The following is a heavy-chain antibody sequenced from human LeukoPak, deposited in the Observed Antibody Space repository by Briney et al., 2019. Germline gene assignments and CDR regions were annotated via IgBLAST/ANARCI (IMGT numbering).Heavy chain of an antibody. CDR3: AKAGNSYGDRFDY. J-gene: IGHJ4*02. V-gene: IGHV3-23*01. CDR1: GFTFSSYA. Sequence: GGSLILSCAASGFTFSSYAMSSVRQAPGMGLEWVSAISGSGATTFYAYSVRGRFAISRDNSKSTLYLQINSLRAEDTAVYYCAKAGNSYGDRFDYWGQGTLVTVSS. CDR2: ISGSGATT. D-gene: IGHD5-18*01.